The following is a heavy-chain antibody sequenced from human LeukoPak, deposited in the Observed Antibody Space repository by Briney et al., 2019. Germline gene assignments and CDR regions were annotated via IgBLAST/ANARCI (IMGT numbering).Heavy chain of an antibody. CDR3: ASNDSPYCGGDCPAPPDY. CDR2: ISSSGSTI. CDR1: GFTFSSYE. Sequence: PGGSLRLSCAASGFTFSSYEMNWVRQAPGKGLEWVSYISSSGSTIYYADSVKGRFTISRDNAKNSLYLQMNSLRAEDTAVYYCASNDSPYCGGDCPAPPDYWGQGTLVTVSS. V-gene: IGHV3-48*03. D-gene: IGHD2-21*02. J-gene: IGHJ4*02.